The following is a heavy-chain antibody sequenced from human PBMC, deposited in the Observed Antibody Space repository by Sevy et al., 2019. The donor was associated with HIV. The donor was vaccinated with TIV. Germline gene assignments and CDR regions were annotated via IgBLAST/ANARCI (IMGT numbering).Heavy chain of an antibody. CDR1: GFTFSTYA. CDR3: ARGLLARPRGDYWYFAL. V-gene: IGHV3-23*01. Sequence: GGSLRLSCTASGFTFSTYAMSWVRQAPGKGLEWVSGISGSASTTYYGGAAYYADSVKGRFTITRDNAKNTLYLEMHSLRDEDSAVFHCARGLLARPRGDYWYFALWGRGTLVTVSS. CDR2: ISGSASTTYYGGAA. J-gene: IGHJ2*01. D-gene: IGHD6-6*01.